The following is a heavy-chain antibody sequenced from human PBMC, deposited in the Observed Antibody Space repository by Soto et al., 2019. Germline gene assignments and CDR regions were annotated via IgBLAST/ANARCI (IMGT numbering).Heavy chain of an antibody. CDR3: ASAGGYVDNYLSGFHY. J-gene: IGHJ4*01. Sequence: QVQLQESGPGLVKPSQTLSLTCTVSGDSIRSGCYYWSLSRQHPLQGLEWTGYVDYSGSSDYNPSLKSRITISLDTSKNQFSLKLSAVTAADTAVYYCASAGGYVDNYLSGFHYWAHGALVTVSS. V-gene: IGHV4-31*03. D-gene: IGHD4-4*01. CDR2: VDYSGSS. CDR1: GDSIRSGCYY.